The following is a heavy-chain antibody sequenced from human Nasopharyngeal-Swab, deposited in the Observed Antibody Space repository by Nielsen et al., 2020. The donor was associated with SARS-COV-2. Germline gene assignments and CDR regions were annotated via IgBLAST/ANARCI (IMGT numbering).Heavy chain of an antibody. CDR2: IWYDGSNK. J-gene: IGHJ6*02. Sequence: GESLKISCAASGFTFSSYGMHWVRQAPGKGLEWVAVIWYDGSNKYYVDSVKGRFTISRDNSKNTLYLQMNSLRAEDTAVYYCARDWMMATCGYYYGMDVWGQGTTVTVSS. CDR3: ARDWMMATCGYYYGMDV. CDR1: GFTFSSYG. D-gene: IGHD2-15*01. V-gene: IGHV3-33*01.